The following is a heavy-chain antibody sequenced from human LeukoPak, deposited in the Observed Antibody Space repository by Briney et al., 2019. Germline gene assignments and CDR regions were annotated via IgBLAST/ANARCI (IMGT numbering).Heavy chain of an antibody. CDR3: ARELPITMVRGVNWFDP. Sequence: SVKVSCKASGGTFSSYAISWVRHAPGQGLEWMGRIILIFGTANYAQKFQGRVTITTDESTSTAYMELSSLRSEDTAVYYCARELPITMVRGVNWFDPWGQGTLVTVSS. V-gene: IGHV1-69*05. D-gene: IGHD3-10*01. J-gene: IGHJ5*02. CDR2: IILIFGTA. CDR1: GGTFSSYA.